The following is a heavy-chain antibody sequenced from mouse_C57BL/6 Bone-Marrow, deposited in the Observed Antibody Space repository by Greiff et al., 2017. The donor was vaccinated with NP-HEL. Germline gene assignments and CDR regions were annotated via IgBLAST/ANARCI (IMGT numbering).Heavy chain of an antibody. CDR3: ASRLLLRDWFAY. CDR2: ISDGGSYT. V-gene: IGHV5-4*03. CDR1: GFTFSSYA. D-gene: IGHD1-1*01. Sequence: EVKLVESGGGLVKPGGSLELSCAASGFTFSSYAMSWVRQTPEKRLEWVATISDGGSYTYYPDNVKGRFTISRDNAKNNLYLQMSHLKSEDTAMYYCASRLLLRDWFAYWGQGTLVTVSA. J-gene: IGHJ3*01.